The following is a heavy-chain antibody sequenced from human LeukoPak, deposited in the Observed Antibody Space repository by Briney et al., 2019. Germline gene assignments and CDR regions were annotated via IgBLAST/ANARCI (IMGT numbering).Heavy chain of an antibody. Sequence: SVKVSCKASGGTFSSYSISWVRQAPGQGLEWMGGIIPIFGTANYAQKCQGRVTITADESTSTAYMELSSLRSEDTAVYYCARDLLSTIFGVVTPFWFDPWGQGTLVTVSS. CDR3: ARDLLSTIFGVVTPFWFDP. J-gene: IGHJ5*02. CDR2: IIPIFGTA. CDR1: GGTFSSYS. V-gene: IGHV1-69*13. D-gene: IGHD3-3*01.